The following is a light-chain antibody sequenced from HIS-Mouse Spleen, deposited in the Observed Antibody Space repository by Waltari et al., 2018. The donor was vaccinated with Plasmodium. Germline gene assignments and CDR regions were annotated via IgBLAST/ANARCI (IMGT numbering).Light chain of an antibody. CDR3: QQDDNLPYT. Sequence: EIVMTQSPATLSLSPGERATLSCRASQSVSSSYLSWYQQKPGQAPRLLIYGASTRATGMPARFSGIGSGTDFTLTISSLQPEDFAVYYCQQDDNLPYTFGQGTKLEIK. V-gene: IGKV3D-7*01. CDR2: GAS. CDR1: QSVSSSY. J-gene: IGKJ2*01.